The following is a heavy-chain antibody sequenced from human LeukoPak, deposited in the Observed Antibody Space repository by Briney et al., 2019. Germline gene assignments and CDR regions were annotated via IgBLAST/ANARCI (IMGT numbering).Heavy chain of an antibody. CDR2: IYYSGST. CDR3: ARGSLTDAFDI. CDR1: GGSISSSSYY. Sequence: SETLSLTCTVSGGSISSSSYYWGWIRQPPGKGLEWIGSIYYSGSTHYNPSLKSRVTLSLDTSKNQFSLRLSSVTAADTAVYYCARGSLTDAFDIWGQGTMVTVSS. J-gene: IGHJ3*02. V-gene: IGHV4-39*07.